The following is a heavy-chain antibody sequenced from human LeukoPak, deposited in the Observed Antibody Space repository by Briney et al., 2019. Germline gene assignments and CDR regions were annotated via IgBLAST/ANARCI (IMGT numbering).Heavy chain of an antibody. CDR2: ISAYNGNT. J-gene: IGHJ5*02. CDR3: AGQGGYAWSWFDP. D-gene: IGHD3-3*01. Sequence: GASVKVSCKASGYTFTSYGISWVRQAPGQGLEWMGWISAYNGNTKYPQKFQGRVIMTTDTATTTVYMELRSLTSDDTAMYYCAGQGGYAWSWFDPWGQGTLVTVSS. CDR1: GYTFTSYG. V-gene: IGHV1-18*01.